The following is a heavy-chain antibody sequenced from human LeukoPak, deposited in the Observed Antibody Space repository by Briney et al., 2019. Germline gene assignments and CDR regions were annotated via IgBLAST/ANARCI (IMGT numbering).Heavy chain of an antibody. J-gene: IGHJ4*02. CDR3: AREDSSGYYAFYY. CDR2: IYYSGST. Sequence: SETLSLTCTVSGSSFSSGSYYWNWIRQPPGKGLEWIGYIYYSGSTNYNPSLKSRVTISVDTSKNQFSLKLSSVTAADTAVYYCAREDSSGYYAFYYWGQGTLVTVSS. CDR1: GSSFSSGSYY. D-gene: IGHD3-22*01. V-gene: IGHV4-61*01.